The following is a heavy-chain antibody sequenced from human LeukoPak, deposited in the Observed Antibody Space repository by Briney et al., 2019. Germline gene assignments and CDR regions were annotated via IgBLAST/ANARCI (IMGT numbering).Heavy chain of an antibody. J-gene: IGHJ4*02. V-gene: IGHV4-39*01. Sequence: SETLSLTCTVSGGSISSSSYYWGWIRQPPGKGLEWIGSIYYSGSTYYNPSLKSRVTISVDTSKNQFSLKLSSVTAADTAVYYCVANRWLRLRDWGRGTLVTVSS. CDR3: VANRWLRLRD. CDR1: GGSISSSSYY. D-gene: IGHD5-12*01. CDR2: IYYSGST.